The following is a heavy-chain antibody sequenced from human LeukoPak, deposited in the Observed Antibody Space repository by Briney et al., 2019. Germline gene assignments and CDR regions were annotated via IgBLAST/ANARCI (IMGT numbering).Heavy chain of an antibody. CDR2: INPNSGGT. V-gene: IGHV1-2*02. J-gene: IGHJ4*02. CDR3: ARGGWVRGVITRNGLDY. Sequence: ASVKVSCKASGYTFTGYYMHWVRQAPGQGLEWMGWINPNSGGTNSAQKFQGRVTMTRDTSISTAYMDLSSLRSDDTAVYYCARGGWVRGVITRNGLDYWGQGTLVTVSS. D-gene: IGHD3-10*01. CDR1: GYTFTGYY.